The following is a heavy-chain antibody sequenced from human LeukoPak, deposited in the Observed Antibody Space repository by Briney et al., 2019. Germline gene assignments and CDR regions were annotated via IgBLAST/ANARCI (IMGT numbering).Heavy chain of an antibody. CDR1: GYTFTGYY. V-gene: IGHV1-2*02. Sequence: ASVKASCKASGYTFTGYYIHWVRQAPGQGLEWMGWINPNSGGTNYAQKFQGRVTMTRDTSISTAYMELSRLRSDDTAVYYCARGGVGAPFRFDYWGQGTLVTVSS. CDR2: INPNSGGT. CDR3: ARGGVGAPFRFDY. D-gene: IGHD1-26*01. J-gene: IGHJ4*02.